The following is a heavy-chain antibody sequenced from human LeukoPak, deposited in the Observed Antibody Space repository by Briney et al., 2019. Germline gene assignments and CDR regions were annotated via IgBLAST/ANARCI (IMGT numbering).Heavy chain of an antibody. J-gene: IGHJ1*01. D-gene: IGHD3-3*01. V-gene: IGHV3-23*01. CDR1: GFTLSSYA. Sequence: GGSLRLSCAASGFTLSSYAMSWVRQAPGKGLEWVSAISGSGGSTYYADSVKGRFTISRDNSKNTLYPQMNSLRAEDTAVYYCAKDVYDFWSGQGYFQHWGQGTPVTVSS. CDR3: AKDVYDFWSGQGYFQH. CDR2: ISGSGGST.